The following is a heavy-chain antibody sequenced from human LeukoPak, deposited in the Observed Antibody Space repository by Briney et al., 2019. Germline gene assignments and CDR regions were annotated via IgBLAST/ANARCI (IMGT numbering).Heavy chain of an antibody. CDR3: VISLIQGSADDAFDI. CDR2: IHYSGST. J-gene: IGHJ3*02. V-gene: IGHV4-39*01. D-gene: IGHD2-21*01. CDR1: GGAISSRSYY. Sequence: PSETLSLTCTVSGGAISSRSYYWGWIRQPPGKGLEWIGSIHYSGSTYYNPYLKTRVTISVDTSKNQFSLKLSSVTAADTAVYYCVISLIQGSADDAFDIWGQGTMVTVSS.